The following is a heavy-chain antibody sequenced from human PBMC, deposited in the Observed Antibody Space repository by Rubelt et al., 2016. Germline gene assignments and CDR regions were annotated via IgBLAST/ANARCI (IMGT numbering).Heavy chain of an antibody. Sequence: QVQLVQSGAEVKKPGASVKVSCKASGYTFNSFDFSWVRQAPGQGLEWMVIINPSGGSTSDEKKFQGRVTMTRETSTSTVYMELSSLRSEDTAVYYCARVASSYDWHDYWGQGTLVTVAS. J-gene: IGHJ4*02. D-gene: IGHD5-12*01. CDR3: ARVASSYDWHDY. V-gene: IGHV1-46*02. CDR1: GYTFNSFD. CDR2: INPSGGST.